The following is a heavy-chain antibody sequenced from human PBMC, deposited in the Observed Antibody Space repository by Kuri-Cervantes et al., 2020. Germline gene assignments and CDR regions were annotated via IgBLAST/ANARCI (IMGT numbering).Heavy chain of an antibody. D-gene: IGHD1-26*01. Sequence: GESLKISCAASGFTFSTYWMHWVRQAPGKGLVWVSGIDISGGGTYYADSVRGRFTISRDNSKGTFYLQMNNLRGEDTAVYYCAKGSSGSYWTVDSWGQGTLVTVSS. CDR1: GFTFSTYW. CDR3: AKGSSGSYWTVDS. V-gene: IGHV3-23*01. J-gene: IGHJ4*02. CDR2: IDISGGGT.